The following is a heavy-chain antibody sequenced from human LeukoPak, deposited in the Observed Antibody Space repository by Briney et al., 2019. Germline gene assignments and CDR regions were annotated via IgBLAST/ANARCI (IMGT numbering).Heavy chain of an antibody. V-gene: IGHV3-7*01. J-gene: IGHJ6*03. CDR3: AKGYCSGDSCYFMDV. D-gene: IGHD2-15*01. CDR2: IKQDGSEK. CDR1: GFTFSSYW. Sequence: GGSLRLSCAASGFTFSSYWMSWVRQAPGKGLEWVANIKQDGSEKYYVDSVKGRFTISRDNAKNSLYLQMNSLRAEDTAVYYCAKGYCSGDSCYFMDVWGKGTTVTISS.